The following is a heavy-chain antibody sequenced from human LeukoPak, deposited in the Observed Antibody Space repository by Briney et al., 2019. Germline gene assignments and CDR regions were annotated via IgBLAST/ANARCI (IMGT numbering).Heavy chain of an antibody. V-gene: IGHV4-39*01. Sequence: KASETLSLTCTVSGGSISSSSYYWGWIRQPPGKGLEWIGSIYYSGSTYYNPSLKSRVTISVDTSKNQFSLKLSSVTAADTAVYYCARHASWSAAGTSFDYWGQGTLVTVSS. CDR3: ARHASWSAAGTSFDY. CDR1: GGSISSSSYY. CDR2: IYYSGST. D-gene: IGHD6-13*01. J-gene: IGHJ4*02.